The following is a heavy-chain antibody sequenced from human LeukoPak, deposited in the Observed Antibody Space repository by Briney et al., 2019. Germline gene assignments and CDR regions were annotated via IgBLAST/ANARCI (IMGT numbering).Heavy chain of an antibody. CDR1: DYSISSGYY. Sequence: SETLSLTCTVSDYSISSGYYWGWIRQPPGKGLEWIGSMYYSGSTYYNPSLKSRVRVSVDTSKNQFSLKVTSVTAADTAVYYCARLRYGEGYWGQGTLVTVSS. D-gene: IGHD4-17*01. V-gene: IGHV4-38-2*02. J-gene: IGHJ4*02. CDR3: ARLRYGEGY. CDR2: MYYSGST.